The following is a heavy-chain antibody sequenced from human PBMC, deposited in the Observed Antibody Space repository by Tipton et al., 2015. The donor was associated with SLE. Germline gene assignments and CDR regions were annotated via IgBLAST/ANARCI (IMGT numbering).Heavy chain of an antibody. CDR3: ARGGWDREWYFDL. V-gene: IGHV4-34*01. J-gene: IGHJ2*01. Sequence: TLSLTCAVYGGSISGYYWSWIRQPPGKGLEWIGEINHSGSTNYNPSLKSRVTISVDTSKNQFSLKLSSVTAADTAVYYCARGGWDREWYFDLWGRGTLVTVSS. D-gene: IGHD6-19*01. CDR1: GGSISGYY. CDR2: INHSGST.